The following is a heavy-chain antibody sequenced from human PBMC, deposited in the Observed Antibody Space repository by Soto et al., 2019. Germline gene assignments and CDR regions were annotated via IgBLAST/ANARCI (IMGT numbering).Heavy chain of an antibody. Sequence: GSLRLSCAASGFTFSSYAMSWVRQAPGKGLEWVSAISGSGGSTYYADSVKGRFTISRDNSKNQLYLQMNSLRAEDTAVYYCAKDVIHPRGNNWFDPWGQGTLVTVSS. CDR1: GFTFSSYA. V-gene: IGHV3-23*01. D-gene: IGHD3-10*01. CDR3: AKDVIHPRGNNWFDP. CDR2: ISGSGGST. J-gene: IGHJ5*02.